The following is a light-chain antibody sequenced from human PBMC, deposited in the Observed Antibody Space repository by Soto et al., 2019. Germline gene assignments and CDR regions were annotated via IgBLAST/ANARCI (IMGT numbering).Light chain of an antibody. J-gene: IGKJ1*01. V-gene: IGKV1-9*01. Sequence: DIQLTQSPSFLSASVGDRVTITCRASQGISSYLAWYQQKPGKAPKLLIYAASTLQSGVPSRFSGSGSGTEFTLTISSLQPEDFATYFCQQSYSSSWTFGQGTKVELK. CDR3: QQSYSSSWT. CDR2: AAS. CDR1: QGISSY.